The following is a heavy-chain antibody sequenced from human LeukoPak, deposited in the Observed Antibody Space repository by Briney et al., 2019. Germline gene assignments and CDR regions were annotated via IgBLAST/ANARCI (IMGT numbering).Heavy chain of an antibody. Sequence: ASVKVSCKASGYTFTSYGISWVRQAPGQGLEWMGWISAYNGNTNYAQKLQGRVTMTTDTSTSTAYMELRSLRSDDTAVYYCARDESYYGSSGAYAFDIWGQGTMVTVSS. V-gene: IGHV1-18*01. CDR2: ISAYNGNT. CDR1: GYTFTSYG. D-gene: IGHD3-22*01. J-gene: IGHJ3*02. CDR3: ARDESYYGSSGAYAFDI.